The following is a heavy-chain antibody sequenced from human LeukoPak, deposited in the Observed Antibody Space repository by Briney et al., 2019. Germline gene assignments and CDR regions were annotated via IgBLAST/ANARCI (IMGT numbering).Heavy chain of an antibody. V-gene: IGHV3-21*01. CDR2: ISSSCSYI. J-gene: IGHJ4*02. CDR1: GFTFSSYS. Sequence: GVSRTLFCAPAGFTFSSYSINWVRQAPGKGLEWASSISSSCSYIYYADSVKGRFTISRENAKNSLYLQMNSLRAEDTAVYYCVGGQQLGFDYWGQGTLVTVSS. CDR3: VGGQQLGFDY. D-gene: IGHD6-13*01.